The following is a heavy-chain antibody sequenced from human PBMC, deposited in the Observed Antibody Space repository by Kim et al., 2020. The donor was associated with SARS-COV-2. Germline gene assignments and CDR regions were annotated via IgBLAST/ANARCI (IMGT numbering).Heavy chain of an antibody. CDR3: TTDLHGVDAFDI. V-gene: IGHV3-15*01. Sequence: DYAAPVKGRFTISRDDSKNTLYLQMNSLKTEDTAVYYCTTDLHGVDAFDIWGQGTMVTVSS. J-gene: IGHJ3*02. D-gene: IGHD4-17*01.